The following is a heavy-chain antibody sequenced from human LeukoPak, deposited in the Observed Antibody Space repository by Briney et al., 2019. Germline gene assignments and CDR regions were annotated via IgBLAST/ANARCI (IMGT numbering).Heavy chain of an antibody. CDR2: IYHSGST. V-gene: IGHV4-59*01. D-gene: IGHD2-15*01. CDR1: GGSISNYY. CDR3: VRGGNTYCSGGSCYSDFDY. J-gene: IGHJ4*02. Sequence: PSETLSLTCTVSGGSISNYYWSWIRQPPRRGLEWIGYIYHSGSTNYNPSLKSRVTISVDMSKNQFSLKLSSVTAADTAVYYCVRGGNTYCSGGSCYSDFDYWGQGSLVTVSS.